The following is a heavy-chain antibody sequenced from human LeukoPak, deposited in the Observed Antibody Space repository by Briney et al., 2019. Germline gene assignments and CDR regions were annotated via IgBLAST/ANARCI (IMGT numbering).Heavy chain of an antibody. Sequence: SETLSLTCAVYGGSFSGYCWSWIRQPPGKGLEWIGEINHSGSTNYNPSLRSRVTISVDTSKNQFSLKLSSVTAADTAVYYCARMNGFWSGYYVSWFDPWGQGTLVTVSS. V-gene: IGHV4-34*01. D-gene: IGHD3-3*01. J-gene: IGHJ5*02. CDR2: INHSGST. CDR3: ARMNGFWSGYYVSWFDP. CDR1: GGSFSGYC.